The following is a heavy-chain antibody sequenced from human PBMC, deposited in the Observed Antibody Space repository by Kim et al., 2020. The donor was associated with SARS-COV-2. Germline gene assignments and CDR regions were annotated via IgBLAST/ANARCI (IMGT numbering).Heavy chain of an antibody. V-gene: IGHV1-3*01. CDR2: INAGNGNT. CDR1: GYTFTSYA. Sequence: ASVKVSCKASGYTFTSYAMHWVRQAPGQRLEWMGWINAGNGNTKYSQKFQGRVTITRDTSASTAYMELSSLRSEDTAVYYCARDIIVLRYFDWLSADYYYYGMDVWGQGTTVTVSS. D-gene: IGHD3-9*01. J-gene: IGHJ6*02. CDR3: ARDIIVLRYFDWLSADYYYYGMDV.